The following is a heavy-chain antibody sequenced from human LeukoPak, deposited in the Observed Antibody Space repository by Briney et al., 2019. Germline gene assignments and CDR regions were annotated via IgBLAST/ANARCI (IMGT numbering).Heavy chain of an antibody. J-gene: IGHJ1*01. D-gene: IGHD6-13*01. Sequence: PGGSLRLSCAASGFTFSSYGMHWVRQAPGKGLEWVAVISYDGSNKYYADSVKGRFTISRDNSKNTLYLQMNSLGAEDTAVYYCAKISKQQLVNGYFQHWGQGTLVTVSS. V-gene: IGHV3-30*18. CDR2: ISYDGSNK. CDR3: AKISKQQLVNGYFQH. CDR1: GFTFSSYG.